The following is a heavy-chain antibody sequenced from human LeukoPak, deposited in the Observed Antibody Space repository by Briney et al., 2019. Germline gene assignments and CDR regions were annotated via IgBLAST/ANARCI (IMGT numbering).Heavy chain of an antibody. V-gene: IGHV3-74*01. CDR1: GFTFSSHW. CDR3: ARYCSSTSCYRSGRGMDV. Sequence: PGGSLRLSCAASGFTFSSHWMHWVRQAPGKGLVWVSRINSDGSSTSYADSVKGRFTISRDNAKNTLYLQMNSLRAEDTAVYYCARYCSSTSCYRSGRGMDVWGQGTTVTVSS. D-gene: IGHD2-2*01. J-gene: IGHJ6*02. CDR2: INSDGSST.